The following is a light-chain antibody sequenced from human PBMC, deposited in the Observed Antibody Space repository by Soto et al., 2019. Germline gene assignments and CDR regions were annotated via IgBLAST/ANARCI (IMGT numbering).Light chain of an antibody. CDR1: QSVSSN. CDR3: QQYNNWPPA. CDR2: GAS. Sequence: EIVMTQSPATLSVSPGERATLSCRASQSVSSNLAWYQQKPGQAPRLLIYGASTRATGIPARFSGSGSGTEFTLTISGLQSEDFAVYYCQQYNNWPPAFGQGTKVEI. V-gene: IGKV3-15*01. J-gene: IGKJ1*01.